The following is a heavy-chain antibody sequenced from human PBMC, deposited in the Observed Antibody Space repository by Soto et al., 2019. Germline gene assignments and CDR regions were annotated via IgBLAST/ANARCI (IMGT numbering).Heavy chain of an antibody. CDR1: GYTFTNFF. CDR3: ARDPYSSGYWDY. D-gene: IGHD3-22*01. J-gene: IGHJ4*02. V-gene: IGHV1-46*01. Sequence: ASVKVSCKTSGYTFTNFFIHWVRQAPGQGLEWMGIINPSADTTNYAQKYQGRVTVTRDTSTSTVYMELRSLRSEDTAVYYCARDPYSSGYWDYWGQGTLVTVSS. CDR2: INPSADTT.